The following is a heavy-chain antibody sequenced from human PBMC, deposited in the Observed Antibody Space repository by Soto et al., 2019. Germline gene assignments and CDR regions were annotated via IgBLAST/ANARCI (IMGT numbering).Heavy chain of an antibody. CDR3: ARENNVLPGGYFDY. V-gene: IGHV4-30-2*01. Sequence: QLQLQESGSGLVKPSQTLSLTCAVSGGSISSGGYSWSWIRQPPGKGLEWIGYIYHSGSTYYNPSLKSRVTTSVDRSKTQFSLKLSSVTAADTAVYYCARENNVLPGGYFDYWGQGTLVTVSS. CDR1: GGSISSGGYS. CDR2: IYHSGST. J-gene: IGHJ4*02. D-gene: IGHD3-10*01.